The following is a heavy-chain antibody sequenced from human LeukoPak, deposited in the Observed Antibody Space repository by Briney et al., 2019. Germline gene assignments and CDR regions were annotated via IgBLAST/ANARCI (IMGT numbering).Heavy chain of an antibody. CDR3: ATYTHWVAGDV. V-gene: IGHV3-7*01. Sequence: GGSLRLSCAASGFTFSDSWMSWVRQAPGKGLEWVANMNQDGSAKDYVDSVKGRFTISRDNARNSLYLQMSRLRAEDTAVYYCATYTHWVAGDVWGQGTTVTVSS. D-gene: IGHD3-16*01. J-gene: IGHJ6*02. CDR1: GFTFSDSW. CDR2: MNQDGSAK.